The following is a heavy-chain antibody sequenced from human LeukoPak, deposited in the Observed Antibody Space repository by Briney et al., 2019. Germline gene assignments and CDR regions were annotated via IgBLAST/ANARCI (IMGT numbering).Heavy chain of an antibody. CDR1: GNYW. D-gene: IGHD2/OR15-2a*01. V-gene: IGHV3-74*01. CDR3: VSFYEAY. J-gene: IGHJ4*02. Sequence: GGPLRLSCAASGNYWMHWVRQAPGKGLVWVSHINSDGSWTSYADSVKGRFTISKDNAKNTVYLQMNNLRAEDTAVYYCVSFYEAYWGRGTLVTVSS. CDR2: INSDGSWT.